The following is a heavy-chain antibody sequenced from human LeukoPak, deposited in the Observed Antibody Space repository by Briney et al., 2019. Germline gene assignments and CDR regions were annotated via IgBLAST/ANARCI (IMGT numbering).Heavy chain of an antibody. CDR2: INPSGGST. CDR1: GYTFTSYG. CDR3: AGGYGYMGPQDY. D-gene: IGHD5-18*01. J-gene: IGHJ4*02. V-gene: IGHV1-46*01. Sequence: ASVKVSCKASGYTFTSYGISWVRQAPGQGLEWMGIINPSGGSTSYAQKFQGRVTMTRDTSTSTVYMELSSLRSEDTAVYYCAGGYGYMGPQDYWGQGTLVTVSS.